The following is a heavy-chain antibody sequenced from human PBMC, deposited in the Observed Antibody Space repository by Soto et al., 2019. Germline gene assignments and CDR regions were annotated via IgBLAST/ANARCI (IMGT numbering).Heavy chain of an antibody. CDR3: ARRYGGNIDY. CDR2: IYYSGST. V-gene: IGHV4-59*08. D-gene: IGHD1-26*01. CDR1: GGSISSYY. Sequence: SSETLSLTCTVSGGSISSYYWSWIRQPPGKGLEWIGYIYYSGSTNYNPSLKSRVTISVDTSKNQFSLKLSSVTAADTAVYYCARRYGGNIDYWGQGTLVTVSS. J-gene: IGHJ4*02.